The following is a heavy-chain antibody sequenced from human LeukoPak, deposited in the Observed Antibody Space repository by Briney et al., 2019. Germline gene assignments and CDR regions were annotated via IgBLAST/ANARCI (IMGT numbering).Heavy chain of an antibody. CDR3: ARMGSTYVWGTPTKYYFDY. D-gene: IGHD3-16*01. V-gene: IGHV1-2*02. Sequence: GASVKVSCKASGYTFTGYYMHWVRQAPGQGLEWMGWINPNSGGTNYAQKFQGRVTMTRDTSISTAYMELSRLRSDDTAVYYCARMGSTYVWGTPTKYYFDYWGQGTLVTVSS. CDR2: INPNSGGT. CDR1: GYTFTGYY. J-gene: IGHJ4*02.